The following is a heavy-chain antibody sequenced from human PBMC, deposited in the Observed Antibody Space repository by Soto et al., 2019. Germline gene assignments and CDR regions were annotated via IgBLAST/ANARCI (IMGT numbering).Heavy chain of an antibody. CDR3: ASRGGYTYGPATTFYYYYYMDV. CDR1: GGSISSYY. J-gene: IGHJ6*03. V-gene: IGHV4-59*08. CDR2: IYCSGST. D-gene: IGHD5-18*01. Sequence: SETLSLTCTVSGGSISSYYWSWIRQPPGKGLEWIGYIYCSGSTNYNPSLKSRVTISVDTSKNHFSLNLSSVTAADTAVYYCASRGGYTYGPATTFYYYYYMDVWGKGTTVTVSS.